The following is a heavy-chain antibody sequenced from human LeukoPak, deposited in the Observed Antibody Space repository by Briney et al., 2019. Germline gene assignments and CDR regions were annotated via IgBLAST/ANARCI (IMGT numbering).Heavy chain of an antibody. J-gene: IGHJ4*02. D-gene: IGHD5-24*01. Sequence: GASVKVSCKASGGTFSSYPISWVRQAPGQGLEWMGGIIPIFGTANYAQKFQGRVTITTDESTSTAYMELSSLRSEDTAVYYCARDQGMATIIWGQGTLVTVSS. V-gene: IGHV1-69*05. CDR2: IIPIFGTA. CDR1: GGTFSSYP. CDR3: ARDQGMATII.